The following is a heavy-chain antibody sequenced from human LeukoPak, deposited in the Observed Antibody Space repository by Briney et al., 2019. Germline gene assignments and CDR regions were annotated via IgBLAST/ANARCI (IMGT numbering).Heavy chain of an antibody. CDR2: IHYSGNT. CDR3: ARHNYGPYFDY. D-gene: IGHD4-17*01. J-gene: IGHJ4*02. Sequence: SETLSLTCTVSGGSISGYYWSWIRQPPGKGLEGIGYIHYSGNTNYNPSLKSRVTISADTSKNQSSLKLTSVTAADTAMFYCARHNYGPYFDYWGQGTLVTVSS. V-gene: IGHV4-59*08. CDR1: GGSISGYY.